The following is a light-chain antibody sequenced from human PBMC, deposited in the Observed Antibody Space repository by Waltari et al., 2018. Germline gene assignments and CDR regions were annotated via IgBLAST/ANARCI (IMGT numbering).Light chain of an antibody. CDR3: HQYCSTPLT. Sequence: DIVMTQSPDSLAVSLGERATINCKASPSVIHSSNTRSSLAWYQQKPGQPPKLLIYWASTRQPGVPDRFSGSGSGTDFTLTISTLQAEDVAVYYCHQYCSTPLTFGQGTKVDIK. CDR2: WAS. CDR1: PSVIHSSNTRSS. J-gene: IGKJ1*01. V-gene: IGKV4-1*01.